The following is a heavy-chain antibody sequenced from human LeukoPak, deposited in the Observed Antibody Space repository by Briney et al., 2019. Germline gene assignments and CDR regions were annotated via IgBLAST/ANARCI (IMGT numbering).Heavy chain of an antibody. CDR2: INHSGST. CDR3: ARDRDGAYTVTTSRYGSDGWFDP. Sequence: SETLSLTCAVYGGSFSGYYWSWIRQPPGKGLEWIGEINHSGSTNYNPSLKSRVTISVDTSKNQFSLKLSSVTAADTAVYYCARDRDGAYTVTTSRYGSDGWFDPWGQGTLVTVSS. D-gene: IGHD4-17*01. J-gene: IGHJ5*02. V-gene: IGHV4-34*01. CDR1: GGSFSGYY.